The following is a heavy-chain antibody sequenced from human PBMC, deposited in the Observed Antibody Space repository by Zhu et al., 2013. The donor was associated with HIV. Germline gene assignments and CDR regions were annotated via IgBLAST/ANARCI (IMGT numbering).Heavy chain of an antibody. CDR1: GYPFTDHH. CDR3: AIGGFDP. J-gene: IGHJ5*02. CDR2: INPKSGGV. Sequence: VQSGPELKKPGASVRVSCKTSGYPFTDHHLHWFRLAPGQGLEWMGHINPKSGGVNYAENFRDRVTIIADTSISTVYMQLRSLRPEDTGIYYCAIGGFDPWGQGTQVTVSS. V-gene: IGHV1-2*05.